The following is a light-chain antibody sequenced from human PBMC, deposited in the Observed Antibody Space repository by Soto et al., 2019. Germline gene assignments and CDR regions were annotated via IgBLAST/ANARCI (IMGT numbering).Light chain of an antibody. Sequence: PGERATLSCRASQSVSSSYLAWYQQKPGQAPRLLIYGASGRATGIPDRFSGSVSGTDFTLTISRLEPEDFAVHYCQQYGSSPPVTFGQGTRLEIK. CDR3: QQYGSSPPVT. J-gene: IGKJ5*01. V-gene: IGKV3-20*01. CDR1: QSVSSSY. CDR2: GAS.